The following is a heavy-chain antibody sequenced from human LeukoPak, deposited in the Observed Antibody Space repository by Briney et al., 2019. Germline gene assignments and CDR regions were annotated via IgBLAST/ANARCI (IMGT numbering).Heavy chain of an antibody. CDR3: ARGPDQDSSSSYYAGYFDY. CDR2: INHSGST. J-gene: IGHJ4*02. Sequence: SETLSLTCAVYGGSFSGYYWSWIRQPPGKGLEWIGEINHSGSTNYNPSLKSRVTISVDTSKNQFSLKLSSMTAADTAVYYCARGPDQDSSSSYYAGYFDYWGQGTLVTVSS. D-gene: IGHD3-22*01. V-gene: IGHV4-34*01. CDR1: GGSFSGYY.